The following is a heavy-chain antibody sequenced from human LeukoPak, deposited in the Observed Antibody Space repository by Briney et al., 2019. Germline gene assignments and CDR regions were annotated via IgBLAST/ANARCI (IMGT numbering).Heavy chain of an antibody. CDR1: GFSFSSYG. V-gene: IGHV3-30*02. CDR3: AKASTLYCSSTSCFSSWFDS. J-gene: IGHJ5*01. D-gene: IGHD2-2*01. CDR2: IRYDGSNK. Sequence: GGSLRLSCAASGFSFSSYGMHWVRQAPGKGLEWVALIRYDGSNKYFADSVKGRFTISRDNSKNTLSLQMNSLTPEDTAVYYCAKASTLYCSSTSCFSSWFDSWGQGTLVTVSS.